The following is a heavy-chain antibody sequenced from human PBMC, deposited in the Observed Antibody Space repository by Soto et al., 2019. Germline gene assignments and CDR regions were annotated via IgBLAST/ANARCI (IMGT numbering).Heavy chain of an antibody. Sequence: QVQLVQSGAEVKRSGASVKVSCKASGYTFTGYGIAWVRQAPGQGLEWMGWISAYNGNTLQAQKFQDRLTMTTDTSANTAYMELRSLRSDDTAVYYCARPLGGYGDYALPLNYWGQGTLVSVSS. CDR1: GYTFTGYG. J-gene: IGHJ4*02. CDR3: ARPLGGYGDYALPLNY. D-gene: IGHD4-17*01. CDR2: ISAYNGNT. V-gene: IGHV1-18*04.